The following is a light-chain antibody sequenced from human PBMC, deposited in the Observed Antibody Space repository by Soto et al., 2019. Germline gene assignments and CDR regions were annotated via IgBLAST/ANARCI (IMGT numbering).Light chain of an antibody. CDR2: GAY. CDR1: QSVSSN. V-gene: IGKV3-15*01. Sequence: ERVMTQSPATLSGSPGERYTLSCMASQSVSSNLAWYQQKPGQSPRLLIYGAYTRATGITARFSGSGSGTAFTLTINSLQSEDFAVYYCQQYNNWPRTFGQGTKVDIK. J-gene: IGKJ1*01. CDR3: QQYNNWPRT.